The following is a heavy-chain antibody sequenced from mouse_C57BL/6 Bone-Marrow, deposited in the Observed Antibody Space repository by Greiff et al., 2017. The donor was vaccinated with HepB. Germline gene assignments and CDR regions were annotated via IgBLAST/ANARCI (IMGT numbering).Heavy chain of an antibody. CDR3: ARQGFDY. J-gene: IGHJ2*01. V-gene: IGHV4-1*01. Sequence: EVQLLESGGGPVQPGVSLKLSCAASGTAFSSYWMSWVRRVPGEGLEWIGEINPDSSTINYAPSLKDKFIISRDNAKNTLYLQMSKVSSEDTALYYCARQGFDYWGQGTTLTVSS. CDR2: INPDSSTI. CDR1: GTAFSSYW.